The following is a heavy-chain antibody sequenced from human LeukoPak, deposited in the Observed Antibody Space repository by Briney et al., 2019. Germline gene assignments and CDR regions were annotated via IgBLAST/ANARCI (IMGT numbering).Heavy chain of an antibody. J-gene: IGHJ4*02. CDR3: ARAGYSSSSYIDY. V-gene: IGHV4-34*01. CDR1: GGSMSSCY. CDR2: INHSGST. Sequence: SETLSLTCTASGGSMSSCYWSWIRQPPGKGLEWIGEINHSGSTNYNPSLKSRVTISVDTSKNQFSLKLSSVTAADTAVYYCARAGYSSSSYIDYWGQGTLVTVSS. D-gene: IGHD6-6*01.